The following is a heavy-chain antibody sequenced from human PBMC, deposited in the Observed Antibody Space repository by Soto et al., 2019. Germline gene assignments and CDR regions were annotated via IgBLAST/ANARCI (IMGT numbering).Heavy chain of an antibody. CDR2: MNPNSGNT. CDR1: GYTFGNND. Sequence: ASVKVSCKASGYTFGNNDISWVRQATGQGLEWMGWMNPNSGNTGYAQKFQGRVSMTRNTSITTAYLELSSLRSDDTAIYYCARMATSGTLNWFDPWGQGTLVTAPQ. V-gene: IGHV1-8*01. J-gene: IGHJ5*02. CDR3: ARMATSGTLNWFDP.